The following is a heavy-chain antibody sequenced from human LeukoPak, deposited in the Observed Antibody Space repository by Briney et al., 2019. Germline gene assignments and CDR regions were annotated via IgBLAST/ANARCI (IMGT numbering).Heavy chain of an antibody. Sequence: PGGSLRLSCAASGFTFSSYGMHWVRQAPGKGLEWVAFIRYDGSNKYYADSVKGRFTISRDNSKNTLYPQMNSLRAEDTAVYYCAKDPDRAFDYWGQGTLVTVSS. CDR3: AKDPDRAFDY. CDR1: GFTFSSYG. J-gene: IGHJ4*02. V-gene: IGHV3-30*02. CDR2: IRYDGSNK.